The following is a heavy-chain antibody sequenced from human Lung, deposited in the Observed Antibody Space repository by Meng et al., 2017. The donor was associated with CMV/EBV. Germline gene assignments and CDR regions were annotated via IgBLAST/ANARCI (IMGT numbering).Heavy chain of an antibody. Sequence: VQLWESGGGLGQPGGCRRLSVAASGFTFSSYAMSWVRQAPGKGLEWVSAISGSGGSTYYADSVKGRFTISRDNSKNTLYLQMNSLRAEDTAVYYCAKFTLTYYFDYWGQGTLVTVSS. V-gene: IGHV3-23*01. CDR3: AKFTLTYYFDY. CDR1: GFTFSSYA. J-gene: IGHJ4*02. CDR2: ISGSGGST.